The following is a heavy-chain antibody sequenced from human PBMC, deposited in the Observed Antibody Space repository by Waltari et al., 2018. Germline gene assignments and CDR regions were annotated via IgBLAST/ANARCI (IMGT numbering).Heavy chain of an antibody. Sequence: QVQLQQWGAGLLMPSETLSLSCGVSGGSFSDHYWTWIRQPPGKGLEWIGEINQSGSAGNYNWSLGSRVTRAIDTSNNQFSLRLTSVTDADTAVYYCARGTLGYCDGFLCQDKYDYWGQGTLVTVSS. V-gene: IGHV4-34*01. CDR1: GGSFSDHY. J-gene: IGHJ4*02. D-gene: IGHD2-21*01. CDR2: INQSGSA. CDR3: ARGTLGYCDGFLCQDKYDY.